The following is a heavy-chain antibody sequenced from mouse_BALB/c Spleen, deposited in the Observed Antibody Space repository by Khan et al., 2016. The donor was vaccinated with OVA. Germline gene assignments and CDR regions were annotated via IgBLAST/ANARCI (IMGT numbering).Heavy chain of an antibody. J-gene: IGHJ2*01. CDR2: IDPYNGDT. D-gene: IGHD1-1*01. Sequence: VHVKQSGPELVKPGTSVKVSCKASGYSFTDYNMFWVKQSHGKSLEWIGYIDPYNGDTNYNQRFKGKATLTVDKSSSTAFMHLNSLTSEDSSVYYCALIYYYGSGFDYWGQGTTLTVSS. CDR1: GYSFTDYN. V-gene: IGHV1S135*01. CDR3: ALIYYYGSGFDY.